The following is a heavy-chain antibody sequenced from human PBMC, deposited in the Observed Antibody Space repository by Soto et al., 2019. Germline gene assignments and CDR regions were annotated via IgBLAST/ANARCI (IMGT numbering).Heavy chain of an antibody. CDR1: GFTFSSYG. CDR3: ARDLDTAMVSPVGY. J-gene: IGHJ4*02. D-gene: IGHD5-18*01. Sequence: QVQLVESGGGVVQPGRSLGLSCAASGFTFSSYGMHWVRQAPGKGLEWVAVIWYAGSNKYYADSVKGRFTISRDNSKNTLYLQMNSLRAEDTAVYYCARDLDTAMVSPVGYWGQGTLVTVSS. CDR2: IWYAGSNK. V-gene: IGHV3-33*01.